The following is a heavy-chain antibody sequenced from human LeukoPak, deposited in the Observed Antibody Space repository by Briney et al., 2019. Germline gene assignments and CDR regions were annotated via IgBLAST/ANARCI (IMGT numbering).Heavy chain of an antibody. J-gene: IGHJ4*02. CDR2: IIPILGIA. CDR3: ARPYDSSGYYFEY. V-gene: IGHV1-69*04. Sequence: SVKVSCKASGGTFSSYAISWVRQAPGQGLEWMGRIIPILGIANYAQKFQGRVTITADKSTSTAYMELSSLRSEDTAVYYCARPYDSSGYYFEYWGQGTLVTVSS. D-gene: IGHD3-22*01. CDR1: GGTFSSYA.